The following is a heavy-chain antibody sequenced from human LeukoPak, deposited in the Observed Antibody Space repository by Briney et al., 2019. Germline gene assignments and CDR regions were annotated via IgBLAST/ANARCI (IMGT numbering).Heavy chain of an antibody. CDR2: INSGGST. CDR1: GFTVSSNY. V-gene: IGHV3-66*01. CDR3: ARGLWSGYRFDY. Sequence: PGGSLRLSCAASGFTVSSNYMSWARQAPGKGLEWVSVINSGGSTYYADSVKGRFTISRDNSKNTLYLQMNSLRAEDTAVYYCARGLWSGYRFDYWGQGTLVTVSS. J-gene: IGHJ4*02. D-gene: IGHD3-3*01.